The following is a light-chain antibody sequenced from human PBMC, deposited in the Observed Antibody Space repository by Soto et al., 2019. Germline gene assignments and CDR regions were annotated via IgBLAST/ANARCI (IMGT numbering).Light chain of an antibody. V-gene: IGKV2-28*01. J-gene: IGKJ5*01. CDR2: LGS. Sequence: DIVMTQTPLSLPVTPGEPASISCRSSQSLLHSNGYNYLNWYLQKPGQSPHLLIYLGSNRASGVPDRFSGSGSGTEFTLKISRVGAEDVGVYYCMQTLQTPPTFGQGTRLEI. CDR3: MQTLQTPPT. CDR1: QSLLHSNGYNY.